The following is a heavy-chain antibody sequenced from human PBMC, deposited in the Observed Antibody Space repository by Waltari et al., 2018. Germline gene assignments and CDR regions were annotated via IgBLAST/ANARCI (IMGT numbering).Heavy chain of an antibody. V-gene: IGHV3-23*04. Sequence: EVQLVESGGNVVQPGGSRRRAWDASGFPFAGYVMTWVRQAPGKGRAWVSSILGSCGNTVYADSVKGRFTISRDISKNTLYLQMNSLRAEDTALYYCVKDRQIYSGGSYADGFDDWGQGTLVTVSS. D-gene: IGHD1-26*01. CDR2: ILGSCGNT. J-gene: IGHJ4*02. CDR1: GFPFAGYV. CDR3: VKDRQIYSGGSYADGFDD.